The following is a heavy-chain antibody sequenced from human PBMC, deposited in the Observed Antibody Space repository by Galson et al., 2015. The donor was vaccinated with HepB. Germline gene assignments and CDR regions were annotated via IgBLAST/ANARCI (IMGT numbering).Heavy chain of an antibody. CDR1: GFTFSSYS. D-gene: IGHD2-2*01. V-gene: IGHV3-21*05. CDR2: ISSSSSYT. CDR3: ARGIGYCSSTSCSYWYFDL. Sequence: SLRLSCAASGFTFSSYSMNWVRQAPGKGLEWVSYISSSSSYTNYADSVKGRFTISRDNAKNSLYLQMNSLRAEDTAVYYCARGIGYCSSTSCSYWYFDLWGRGTLVTVSS. J-gene: IGHJ2*01.